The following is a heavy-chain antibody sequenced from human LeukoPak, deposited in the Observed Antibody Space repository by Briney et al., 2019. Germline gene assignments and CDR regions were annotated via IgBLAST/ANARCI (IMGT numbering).Heavy chain of an antibody. CDR2: IYYSGST. Sequence: SETLSLTCTLSGGSLSSSSYYCGWVRQPPGKGLGWFGCIYYSGSTYYNPSLKSRVTISVDTSKNQFSLKLSSVTAADTAVYYCARHLRSVYSGWYMGIVYWGQGTLVTVSS. CDR3: ARHLRSVYSGWYMGIVY. V-gene: IGHV4-39*01. J-gene: IGHJ4*02. CDR1: GGSLSSSSYY. D-gene: IGHD6-19*01.